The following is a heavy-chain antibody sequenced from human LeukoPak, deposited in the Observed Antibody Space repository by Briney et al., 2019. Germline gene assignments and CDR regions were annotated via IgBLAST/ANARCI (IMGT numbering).Heavy chain of an antibody. D-gene: IGHD3-22*01. Sequence: NASETLSLTCTVSGGSISSYYCSWIRQPPGKGLEWIGYIYYSGSINYNPSLKSRVTISVDTSKNQFSLKLSSVTAADTAVYYCAGTYYYDSSGYYHYSLWGQGTLVTVSS. CDR3: AGTYYYDSSGYYHYSL. CDR1: GGSISSYY. V-gene: IGHV4-59*01. J-gene: IGHJ4*02. CDR2: IYYSGSI.